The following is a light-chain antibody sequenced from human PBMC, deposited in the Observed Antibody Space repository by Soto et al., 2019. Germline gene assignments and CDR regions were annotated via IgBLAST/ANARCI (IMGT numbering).Light chain of an antibody. CDR2: EVS. CDR1: SSDVGGYNY. J-gene: IGLJ1*01. Sequence: QSVLTQPASVSGSPGQSITISCTGTSSDVGGYNYVSWYQQHPGKGPKLMIYEVSNRPSGVSNRFSGSKSGNTATLTISGLQVEDEADYYCSSYTSTTTRVFGTGTKVTVL. CDR3: SSYTSTTTRV. V-gene: IGLV2-14*03.